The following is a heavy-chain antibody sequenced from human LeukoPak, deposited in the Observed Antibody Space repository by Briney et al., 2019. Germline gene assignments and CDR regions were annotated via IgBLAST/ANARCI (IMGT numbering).Heavy chain of an antibody. CDR1: GFTFSSYA. Sequence: GGSLRLSCAASGFTFSSYAMSWVRQAPGKGLEWVSAISGSGGSTYYADSVKGRSTISRDNSKNTLYLQMNSLRAEDTAVYYCAKDSPGYYDSSGYYEGGYFDYWGQGTLVTVSS. CDR3: AKDSPGYYDSSGYYEGGYFDY. CDR2: ISGSGGST. V-gene: IGHV3-23*01. D-gene: IGHD3-22*01. J-gene: IGHJ4*02.